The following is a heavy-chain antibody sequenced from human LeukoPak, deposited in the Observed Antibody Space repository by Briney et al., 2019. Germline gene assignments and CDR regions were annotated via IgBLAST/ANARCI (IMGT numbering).Heavy chain of an antibody. J-gene: IGHJ4*02. CDR1: GGSFSGYY. D-gene: IGHD6-19*01. Sequence: PSETLSLTCAVYGGSFSGYYWSWIRQPPGKGLEWIGEINHSGSTNYNPSLKSRVTISVDTSKNQFSLKLSSVTAADTAVYYCVRSGSGWYGYFDYWGQGTLVTVSS. CDR2: INHSGST. V-gene: IGHV4-34*01. CDR3: VRSGSGWYGYFDY.